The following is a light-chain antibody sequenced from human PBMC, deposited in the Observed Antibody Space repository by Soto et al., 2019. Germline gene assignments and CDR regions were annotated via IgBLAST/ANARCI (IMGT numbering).Light chain of an antibody. CDR2: RNN. CDR3: AAGDDSMSGVV. V-gene: IGLV1-47*01. CDR1: SSSIGSNY. J-gene: IGLJ2*01. Sequence: QSVLTQPPSASGTPGQRVTISCSGSSSSIGSNYVYWYQQLPGTAPKLLIYRNNQRPSGVPDRFSGSKSGASASLAISGIRSEDEDDYYCAAGDDSMSGVVFGGGTKLTVL.